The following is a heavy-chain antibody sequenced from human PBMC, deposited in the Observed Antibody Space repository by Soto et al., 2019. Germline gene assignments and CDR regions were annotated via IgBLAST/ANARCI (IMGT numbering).Heavy chain of an antibody. Sequence: ASVKVSCKASGYTFTSYAMHWVRQAPGQRLEWMGWINAGNGNTKYSQKFQSRVTITRDTSASTAYMELSSLRSEDTAVYYGARAHPLRCFDWLLRGDAFDIWGQGTTVTVSS. D-gene: IGHD3-9*01. CDR3: ARAHPLRCFDWLLRGDAFDI. V-gene: IGHV1-3*01. J-gene: IGHJ3*02. CDR1: GYTFTSYA. CDR2: INAGNGNT.